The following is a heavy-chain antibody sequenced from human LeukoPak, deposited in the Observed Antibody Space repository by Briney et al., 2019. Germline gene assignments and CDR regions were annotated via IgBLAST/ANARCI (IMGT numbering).Heavy chain of an antibody. D-gene: IGHD6-19*01. Sequence: GGSLRLSCAASGFTFSSYAMSWVRQAPGKGLEWVSAISGSGGSTYYADSVKGRFTISRDNSKNTLYLQMNSLRAEDTAVYYCAKSVLYSSGWSDYYFDYWGQGTLVTVPS. J-gene: IGHJ4*02. CDR3: AKSVLYSSGWSDYYFDY. CDR2: ISGSGGST. CDR1: GFTFSSYA. V-gene: IGHV3-23*01.